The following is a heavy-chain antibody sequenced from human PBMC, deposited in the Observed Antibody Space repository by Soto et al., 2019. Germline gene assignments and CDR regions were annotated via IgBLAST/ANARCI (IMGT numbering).Heavy chain of an antibody. D-gene: IGHD1-26*01. CDR1: GYTFTSRT. CDR2: IRADNGRT. J-gene: IGHJ4*02. Sequence: ASVKVFCKASGYTFTSRTIHWVRQAPGQKVEWMGWIRADNGRTSYSQRFQNRVTITRDTSATTVYMELSALTSEDTALYYCARENTPQTGSYYDYWGQGALVTVSS. CDR3: ARENTPQTGSYYDY. V-gene: IGHV1-3*01.